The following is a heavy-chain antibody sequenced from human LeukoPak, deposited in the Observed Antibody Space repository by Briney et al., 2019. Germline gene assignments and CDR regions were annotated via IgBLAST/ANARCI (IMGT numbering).Heavy chain of an antibody. CDR3: ARDRVLKRIQLWLPY. J-gene: IGHJ4*02. CDR1: GFTFSSYA. V-gene: IGHV3-30-3*01. CDR2: ISYDGSNK. Sequence: PGGSLRLSCAASGFTFSSYAMHWVRQAPGKGLEWVAVISYDGSNKYYADSVKGRFTISRDNSKNTLYLQMNSLRAEDTAVYYCARDRVLKRIQLWLPYWGQGTLVTVSS. D-gene: IGHD5-18*01.